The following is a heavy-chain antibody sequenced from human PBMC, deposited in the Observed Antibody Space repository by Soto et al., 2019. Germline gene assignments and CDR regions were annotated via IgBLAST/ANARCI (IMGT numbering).Heavy chain of an antibody. CDR1: GYTFTSYG. CDR3: AKSVPEWMDEVYYFDY. V-gene: IGHV1-18*01. CDR2: ISAYNGNT. Sequence: ASVKVSCKASGYTFTSYGISWVRQAPGQGLEWMGWISAYNGNTNYAQKLQGRVTMTTDTSTSTAYMELRSLRSDDTAVYYCAKSVPEWMDEVYYFDYWGQGTLVTVSS. D-gene: IGHD3-3*01. J-gene: IGHJ4*02.